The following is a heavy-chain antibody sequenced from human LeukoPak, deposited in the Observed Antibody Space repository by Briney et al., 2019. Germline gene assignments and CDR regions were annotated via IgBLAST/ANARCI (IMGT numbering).Heavy chain of an antibody. J-gene: IGHJ4*02. CDR1: GGSISEISYY. CDR3: ARQGVVGATGFDF. D-gene: IGHD1-26*01. CDR2: IYYSGTT. Sequence: PSETLSLTCSVSGGSISEISYYWGWIRQPPGKGLEWIGNIYYSGTTYNNPSLESRVVISVDTSRNQFSLKLTSVTATDTAVYYCARQGVVGATGFDFWGRGILVTVSS. V-gene: IGHV4-39*01.